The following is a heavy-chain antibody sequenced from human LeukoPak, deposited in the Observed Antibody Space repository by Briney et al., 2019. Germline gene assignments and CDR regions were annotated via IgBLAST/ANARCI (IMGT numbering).Heavy chain of an antibody. V-gene: IGHV4-30-4*01. J-gene: IGHJ4*02. Sequence: SETLSLTCTVSGGSISSGDYYWSWIRQPPGRGLEWIGHIYYSGSTYYNPSLKSRVTISVDTSKNQFSLKLSSVTAADTAVYYCARDGVVVTALGREMSPDYWGQGTLVTVSS. CDR2: IYYSGST. CDR1: GGSISSGDYY. CDR3: ARDGVVVTALGREMSPDY. D-gene: IGHD2-21*02.